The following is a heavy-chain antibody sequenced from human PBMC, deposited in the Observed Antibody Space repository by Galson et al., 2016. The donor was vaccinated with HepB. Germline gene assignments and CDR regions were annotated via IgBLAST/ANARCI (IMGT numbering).Heavy chain of an antibody. V-gene: IGHV1-69*01. CDR1: GGTFNSYA. CDR2: SIPIFGSA. CDR3: ARAGSYGDRHFYYGMDV. Sequence: CKASGGTFNSYAISWVRQAPGQGLEWMGESIPIFGSANYAQKFQGRVTITADESTNTAYMELTRLRSEDTAIYYCARAGSYGDRHFYYGMDVWGQGTTVTVSS. D-gene: IGHD4-17*01. J-gene: IGHJ6*02.